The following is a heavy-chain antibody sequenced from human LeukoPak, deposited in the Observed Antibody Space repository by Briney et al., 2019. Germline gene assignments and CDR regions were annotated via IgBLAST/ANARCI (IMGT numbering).Heavy chain of an antibody. CDR1: GYTFTSYA. Sequence: ASVKVSCKASGYTFTSYAMHWVRQAPGQRLEWMGWINAGNGNTKYSRKFQGRVTITRDTSASTAYMELSSLRSEDTAVYYCARDSPPADPWGQGTLVTVSS. CDR3: ARDSPPADP. J-gene: IGHJ5*02. CDR2: INAGNGNT. V-gene: IGHV1-3*01.